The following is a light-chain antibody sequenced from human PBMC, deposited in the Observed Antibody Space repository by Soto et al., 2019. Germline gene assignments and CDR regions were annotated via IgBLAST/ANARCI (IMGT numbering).Light chain of an antibody. CDR3: HQYYNTPPT. V-gene: IGKV4-1*01. CDR1: QSVFYSSNRKNF. J-gene: IGKJ5*01. CDR2: WAS. Sequence: DIVMTQSPDSLAVSLGERAPLNCKSSQSVFYSSNRKNFLAWYQHKPGQPPRLLIYWASTRESGVPDRFSGSGSGTDFTLTISSLQAEDVAVYYCHQYYNTPPTFGGGTRLEIK.